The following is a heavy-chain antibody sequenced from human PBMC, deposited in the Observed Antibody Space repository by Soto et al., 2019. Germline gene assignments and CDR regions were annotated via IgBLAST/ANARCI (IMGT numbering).Heavy chain of an antibody. CDR3: ARGRIQGSWFDP. J-gene: IGHJ5*02. CDR1: GGSFSGYY. D-gene: IGHD3-10*01. Sequence: KTSETLSLTCAVYGGSFSGYYWSWIRQPPGKGLEWIGEINHSGSTNYNPSLKSRVTISVDTSKNQFSLKLSSVTAADTAVYYCARGRIQGSWFDPWGQGTLVTVSS. CDR2: INHSGST. V-gene: IGHV4-34*01.